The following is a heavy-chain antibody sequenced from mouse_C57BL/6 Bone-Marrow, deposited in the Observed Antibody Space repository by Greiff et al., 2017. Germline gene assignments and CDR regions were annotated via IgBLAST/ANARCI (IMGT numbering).Heavy chain of an antibody. CDR2: ISGGGGNT. CDR1: GFTFSSYT. V-gene: IGHV5-9*01. J-gene: IGHJ2*01. D-gene: IGHD1-1*02. CDR3: ARGRWSRGY. Sequence: EVKLMESGGGLVKPGGSLKLSCAASGFTFSSYTMSWVRQTPEKRLEWVATISGGGGNTYYPDSVKGRFPISRDNAKNTLYLQMSSLRAEDTALYYCARGRWSRGYWGQGTTLTVSS.